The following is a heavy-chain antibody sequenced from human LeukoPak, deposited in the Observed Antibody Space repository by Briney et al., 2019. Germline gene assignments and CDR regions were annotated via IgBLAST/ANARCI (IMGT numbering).Heavy chain of an antibody. CDR2: IYYSGST. D-gene: IGHD3-10*01. CDR1: GGSFSGYY. Sequence: SETLSLTCAVYGGSFSGYYWSWIRQPPGKGLEWIGYIYYSGSTNYNPSLKSRVTISVDTSKNQFSLKLSSVTAADTAVYYCARDRPYYGSGSYYFDYWAREPWSPSPQ. J-gene: IGHJ4*02. V-gene: IGHV4-59*01. CDR3: ARDRPYYGSGSYYFDY.